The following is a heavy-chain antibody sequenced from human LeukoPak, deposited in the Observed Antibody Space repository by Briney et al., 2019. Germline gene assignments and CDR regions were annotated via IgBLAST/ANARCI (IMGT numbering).Heavy chain of an antibody. CDR1: GFTFTNHP. Sequence: GGSLRLSCAASGFTFTNHPMAWVRLAPGKGLGWASTLSDSGASTYYADSVKGRFTISRDNSRNTMYLQMDSLRADDTGVYFCARTPNRDGYSHIDFWGQGALVTVSS. CDR3: ARTPNRDGYSHIDF. J-gene: IGHJ4*02. V-gene: IGHV3-23*01. D-gene: IGHD5-24*01. CDR2: LSDSGAST.